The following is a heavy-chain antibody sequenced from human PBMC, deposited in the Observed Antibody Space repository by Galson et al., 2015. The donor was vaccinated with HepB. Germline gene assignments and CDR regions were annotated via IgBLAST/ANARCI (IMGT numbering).Heavy chain of an antibody. D-gene: IGHD3-9*01. V-gene: IGHV7-4-1*01. CDR3: ARGYFDWLYLDY. Sequence: SVKVSCKASGYTFSNFAMNWVRQAPGQGLEWMGWINTNTGIPTYAQGFTGRFVFSFDTSVNTAYVQIASLRADDTAVYYCARGYFDWLYLDYWGQGTLVTVSS. CDR2: INTNTGIP. CDR1: GYTFSNFA. J-gene: IGHJ4*02.